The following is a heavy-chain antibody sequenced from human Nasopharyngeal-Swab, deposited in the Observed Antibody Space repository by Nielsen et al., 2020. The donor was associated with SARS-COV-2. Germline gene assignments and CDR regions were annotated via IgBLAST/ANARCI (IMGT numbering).Heavy chain of an antibody. D-gene: IGHD3-3*01. CDR2: IYYSGST. CDR3: ARNNYDFWSGHWFDP. J-gene: IGHJ5*02. V-gene: IGHV4-61*01. CDR1: GGSISSSSYY. Sequence: GSLRLSCTVSGGSISSSSYYWSWIRQPPGKGLEWIGYIYYSGSTNYNPSLKSRVTISVDTSKNQFSLKLSSVTAADTAVYYCARNNYDFWSGHWFDPWGQGTLVTVSS.